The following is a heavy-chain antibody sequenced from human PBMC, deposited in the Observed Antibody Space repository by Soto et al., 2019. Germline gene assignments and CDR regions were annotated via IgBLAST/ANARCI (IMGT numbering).Heavy chain of an antibody. Sequence: GGSLRLSCAASGFTFSSYSMNWVRQAPGKGLEWVSYISSSSTIYYADSVKGRFTISRDNAKNSLYLQMNSLRAEDTAVYYCASSKYYYDSRGYYYFDYWGQGTLVTVSS. V-gene: IGHV3-48*01. CDR2: ISSSSTI. CDR3: ASSKYYYDSRGYYYFDY. D-gene: IGHD3-22*01. J-gene: IGHJ4*02. CDR1: GFTFSSYS.